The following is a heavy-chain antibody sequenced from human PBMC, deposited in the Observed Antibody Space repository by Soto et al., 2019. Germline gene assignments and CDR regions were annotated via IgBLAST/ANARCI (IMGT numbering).Heavy chain of an antibody. CDR2: IHYSGST. V-gene: IGHV4-39*01. Sequence: ETLSLTCTVSGDSITSTSYYWGWIRQPSGKGLEWIGCIHYSGSTYYNPSLRSRVTSSVDTSKNQFSLKVSSVTAADTAVYYCARRLFSSAWPSYFDYWGEGTLVTVSS. CDR3: ARRLFSSAWPSYFDY. CDR1: GDSITSTSYY. D-gene: IGHD6-13*01. J-gene: IGHJ4*02.